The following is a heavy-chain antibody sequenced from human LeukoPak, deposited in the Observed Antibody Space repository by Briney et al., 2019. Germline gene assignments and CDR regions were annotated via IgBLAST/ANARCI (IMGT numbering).Heavy chain of an antibody. CDR1: GFTFSSYG. Sequence: GGSLRLSCAAPGFTFSSYGMHWVRQAPGMGLEWVAIISYDGSNKYYADSVKGRFTISRDKSRNTLYLQMNSLRAEDTALYYCAKVRVDAYVSPNDYWGQGTLVTVSS. CDR2: ISYDGSNK. CDR3: AKVRVDAYVSPNDY. D-gene: IGHD3-16*01. V-gene: IGHV3-30*18. J-gene: IGHJ4*02.